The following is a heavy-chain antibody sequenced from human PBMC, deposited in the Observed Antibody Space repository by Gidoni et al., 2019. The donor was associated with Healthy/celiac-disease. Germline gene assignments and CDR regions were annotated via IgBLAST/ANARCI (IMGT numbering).Heavy chain of an antibody. CDR1: GFTFSSYA. V-gene: IGHV3-64*01. D-gene: IGHD1-26*01. J-gene: IGHJ4*02. CDR3: ARGGQWELPSFDY. CDR2: ISSNWGST. Sequence: EVRLVEYGGGLVQPGASLRLSCAASGFTFSSYAMHWVRQAPRQGLEYVSAISSNWGSTYYANSVKGRFTISRDNSKNTLYLQMGSLRAEDMAVYYCARGGQWELPSFDYWGQGTLVTVSS.